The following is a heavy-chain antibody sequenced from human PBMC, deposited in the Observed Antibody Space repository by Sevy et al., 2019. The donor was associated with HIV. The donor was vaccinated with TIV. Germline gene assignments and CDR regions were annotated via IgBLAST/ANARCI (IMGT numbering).Heavy chain of an antibody. J-gene: IGHJ6*02. D-gene: IGHD5-12*01. Sequence: GGSLRLSCAASGFTFDDYAMHWVRQAPGKGLEWVSLISWDGGSTYYADSVKGRFTISRDNSKNSLYLQMNSLRAEDTALYYCAKDILAPRGYSGYDLYYYYYGMDLWGQGTTVTVSS. V-gene: IGHV3-43D*03. CDR3: AKDILAPRGYSGYDLYYYYYGMDL. CDR2: ISWDGGST. CDR1: GFTFDDYA.